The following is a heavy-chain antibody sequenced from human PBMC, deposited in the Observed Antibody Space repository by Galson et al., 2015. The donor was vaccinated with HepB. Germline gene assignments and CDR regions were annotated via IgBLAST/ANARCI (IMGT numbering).Heavy chain of an antibody. V-gene: IGHV4-59*01. D-gene: IGHD6-19*01. Sequence: SETLSLTCTVSGGSISSYYWSWIRQPPGKGLEWIGYIYYSGSTNYNPSLKSRVTISVVTSKNQFSLKLSSVTAADTAVYYCARVRIAVAGTWGDYFDYWGQGTLVTVSS. J-gene: IGHJ4*02. CDR1: GGSISSYY. CDR3: ARVRIAVAGTWGDYFDY. CDR2: IYYSGST.